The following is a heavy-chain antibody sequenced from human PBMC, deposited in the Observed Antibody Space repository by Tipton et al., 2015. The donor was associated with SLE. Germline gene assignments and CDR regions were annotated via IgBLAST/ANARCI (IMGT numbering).Heavy chain of an antibody. V-gene: IGHV4-39*07. CDR3: ARGERFGELNHDAFDI. J-gene: IGHJ3*02. CDR2: IYYSGST. D-gene: IGHD3-10*01. CDR1: GGSISSSSYY. Sequence: TLSLTCTVSGGSISSSSYYWGWIRQPPGKGLEWIGSIYYSGSTYYNPSLKSRVTISVDTSKNQFSLKLSSVTAADTAVYYCARGERFGELNHDAFDIWGQGTMVTVSS.